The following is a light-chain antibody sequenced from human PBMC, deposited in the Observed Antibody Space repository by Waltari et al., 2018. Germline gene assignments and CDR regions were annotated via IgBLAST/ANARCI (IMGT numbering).Light chain of an antibody. CDR3: QSYDTSLRVV. J-gene: IGLJ2*01. V-gene: IGLV1-40*01. CDR1: GSIIGAGSD. Sequence: QSVLTQPPSVSGAPGQRVTISCTGSGSIIGAGSDVHWYPQPPRAAPKLLIYGSTSRPLGVPDRFFGSTAGTSASLAITGLQAEDEADYYCQSYDTSLRVVFGGGTKLTDL. CDR2: GST.